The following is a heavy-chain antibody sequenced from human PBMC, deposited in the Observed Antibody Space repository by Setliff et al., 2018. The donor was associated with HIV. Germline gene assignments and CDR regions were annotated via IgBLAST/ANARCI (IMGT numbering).Heavy chain of an antibody. CDR3: VRDDSNGPNSLDP. CDR1: GYTFTSYA. Sequence: SVKVSCKASGYTFTSYAMHWVRQAPGQRLEWMGWIIPILGIANYAQKFQGRVTITTDESTSTAYMELSSLRSEDTAVYYCVRDDSNGPNSLDPWGQGTLVTVSS. J-gene: IGHJ5*02. V-gene: IGHV1-69*10. D-gene: IGHD2-8*01. CDR2: IIPILGIA.